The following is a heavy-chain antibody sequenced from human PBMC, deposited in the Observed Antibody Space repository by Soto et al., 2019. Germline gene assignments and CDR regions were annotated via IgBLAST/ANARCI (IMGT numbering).Heavy chain of an antibody. CDR3: APPASIFGAASDY. J-gene: IGHJ4*02. V-gene: IGHV1-69*08. D-gene: IGHD3-3*01. CDR2: IIPFVGTE. CDR1: GDTFSSHS. Sequence: QVQLVQSGAEVKKPGSSVKVSCKASGDTFSSHSFTWVRQAPGQGLEWMGRIIPFVGTESHDQKFKGRVTISADTSVGTVYMALSSLRSDDTAIYYCAPPASIFGAASDYWGQGTLVTVSS.